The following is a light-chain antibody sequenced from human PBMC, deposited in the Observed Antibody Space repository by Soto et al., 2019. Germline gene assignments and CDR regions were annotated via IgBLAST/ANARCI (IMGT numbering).Light chain of an antibody. CDR3: QSYDRSLSGVV. Sequence: QPVLTQPPSVAGAPGQRVTISCTGTSSNIGADFDVYWYQQLPGTAPRLLIYESSNRPSGIPDRFSASKSGTSASLAITGLQAEDEADYYCQSYDRSLSGVVFGGGTKLTVL. CDR2: ESS. CDR1: SSNIGADFD. J-gene: IGLJ2*01. V-gene: IGLV1-40*01.